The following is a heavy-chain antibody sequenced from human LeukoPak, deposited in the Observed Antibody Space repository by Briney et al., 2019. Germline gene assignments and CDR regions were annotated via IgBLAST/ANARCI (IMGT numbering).Heavy chain of an antibody. J-gene: IGHJ4*02. CDR1: GYSISSGYY. CDR3: ARGFFSSSWTPLDY. Sequence: SETLSLTCTVSGYSISSGYYWGWIRQPPGKGLEWIGSIYHSGSTYYNPSLKSRVIISVDTSKNQFSLKLSSVTAADTAVYYCARGFFSSSWTPLDYWGQGTLVTVSS. D-gene: IGHD6-13*01. V-gene: IGHV4-38-2*02. CDR2: IYHSGST.